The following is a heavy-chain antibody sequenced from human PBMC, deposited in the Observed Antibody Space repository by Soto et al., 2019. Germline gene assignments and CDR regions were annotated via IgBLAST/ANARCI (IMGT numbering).Heavy chain of an antibody. CDR1: GFSLSTSGMC. CDR2: IDWDDDK. J-gene: IGHJ4*02. Sequence: SGPTLVNPTQTLTLTCTFSGFSLSTSGMCVSWIRQPPGKALEWLALIDWDDDKYYSTSLKTRLTISKDTSKNQVVLTMTNMDPVDTATYYCARIRGYSSGWYGFDHWGQGTLVTVSS. CDR3: ARIRGYSSGWYGFDH. D-gene: IGHD6-19*01. V-gene: IGHV2-70*01.